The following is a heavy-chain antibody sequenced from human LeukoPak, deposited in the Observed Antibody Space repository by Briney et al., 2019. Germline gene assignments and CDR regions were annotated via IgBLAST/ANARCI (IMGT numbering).Heavy chain of an antibody. D-gene: IGHD5-18*01. J-gene: IGHJ4*02. V-gene: IGHV3-74*01. CDR2: INSDGSST. CDR3: ARKAGAYSYGPLDY. CDR1: GFTFSSYW. Sequence: PGGSLRLSCAASGFTFSSYWMHWVRQAPGKGLVWVSRINSDGSSTSYADSVTRRFTISRDNAKNTLYLQMNSLTGEDTAVYYCARKAGAYSYGPLDYWGQGTLVTVSS.